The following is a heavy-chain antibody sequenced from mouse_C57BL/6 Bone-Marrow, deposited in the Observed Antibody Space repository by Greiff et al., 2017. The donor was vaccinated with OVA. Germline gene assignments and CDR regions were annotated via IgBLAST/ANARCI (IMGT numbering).Heavy chain of an antibody. J-gene: IGHJ3*01. V-gene: IGHV1-42*01. CDR2: INPSTGGT. Sequence: VQLKESGPELVKPGASVKISCKASGYSFTGYYMNWVKQSPEKSLEWIGEINPSTGGTTYNQKFKAKATLTVDKSSSTAYMQLKSLTSEDSAVYYCASTAYWGQGTLVTVSA. CDR3: ASTAY. CDR1: GYSFTGYY.